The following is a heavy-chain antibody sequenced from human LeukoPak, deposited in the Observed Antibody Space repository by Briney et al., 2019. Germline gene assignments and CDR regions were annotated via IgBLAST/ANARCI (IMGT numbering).Heavy chain of an antibody. V-gene: IGHV1-8*01. CDR2: MYPNSGNT. J-gene: IGHJ5*02. CDR3: ARGNCQSHWNYVFCWFDP. Sequence: ASVKVSCKTSVYTFTSYDINWVRQATGQGLEWMGWMYPNSGNTGYAQKFQGRVNMTRNTSISTAYMELSSLRAEDTAVYYCARGNCQSHWNYVFCWFDPWGEGTLVTVSS. CDR1: VYTFTSYD. D-gene: IGHD1-7*01.